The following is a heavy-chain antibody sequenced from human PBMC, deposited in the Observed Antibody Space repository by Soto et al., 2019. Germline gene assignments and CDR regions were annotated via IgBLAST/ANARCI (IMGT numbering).Heavy chain of an antibody. CDR1: GHSIRSNTW. Sequence: SETLSLTCAVSGHSIRSNTWWGWIRQPPGKGLEWIGNIHYSGSTSYNPSLESRVTVSLDTSKNQFSLKLSSVTAADTAVYYCARSHYYDISGYYDWGHGTLVTVSS. CDR3: ARSHYYDISGYYD. V-gene: IGHV4-28*01. D-gene: IGHD3-22*01. CDR2: IHYSGST. J-gene: IGHJ4*01.